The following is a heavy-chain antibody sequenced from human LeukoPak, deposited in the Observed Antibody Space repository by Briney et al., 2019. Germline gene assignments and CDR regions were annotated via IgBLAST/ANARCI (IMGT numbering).Heavy chain of an antibody. D-gene: IGHD5-12*01. J-gene: IGHJ4*02. CDR2: LSETGDTT. CDR1: GFTFSDHA. Sequence: GGSLRLSCAASGFTFSDHAMNWVRQAQGKGLEWVSSLSETGDTTDYADSVKGRFTISRDNSKNTLYLQMNSLRPDDTAVYYCAKEASGHISDYIDYWGQGTLVTVSS. V-gene: IGHV3-23*01. CDR3: AKEASGHISDYIDY.